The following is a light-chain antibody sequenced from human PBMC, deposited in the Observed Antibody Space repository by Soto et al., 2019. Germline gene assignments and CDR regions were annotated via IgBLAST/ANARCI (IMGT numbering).Light chain of an antibody. CDR3: QQYGSAPLT. J-gene: IGKJ4*01. CDR2: AAS. CDR1: QTVTTSQ. Sequence: EVVLTQSPGTLSLSQGERATLSCRASQTVTTSQFTWFQQKPGQAPRLLIYAASIRAAGIPDRFSGSGSGTDFTLTISSLEPEDFAVYYCQQYGSAPLTFGGGTKVEIK. V-gene: IGKV3-20*01.